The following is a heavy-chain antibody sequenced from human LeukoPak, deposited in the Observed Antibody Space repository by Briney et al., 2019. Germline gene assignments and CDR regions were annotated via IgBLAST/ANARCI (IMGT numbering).Heavy chain of an antibody. CDR1: GGSISSSSYY. D-gene: IGHD6-13*01. V-gene: IGHV4-39*07. Sequence: SETLSLTCTVSGGSISSSSYYWGWIRQPPGKGLEWIGSIYYSGSTYYNPSLKSRVTISVDTSKNQFSLKLSSVTAADTAVYYCARDPGDSSSWYPEAYFDYWGQGTLVTVSS. J-gene: IGHJ4*02. CDR2: IYYSGST. CDR3: ARDPGDSSSWYPEAYFDY.